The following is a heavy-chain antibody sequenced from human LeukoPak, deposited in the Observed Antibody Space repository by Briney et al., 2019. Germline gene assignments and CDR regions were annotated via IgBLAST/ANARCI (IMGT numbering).Heavy chain of an antibody. J-gene: IGHJ4*02. CDR3: AKDSGSYYIEYYFDY. Sequence: GGSLRLSCAASGFTFSSYGMHWVRQAPGKGLEWVAVISYDGSNKYYADSVKGRFTISRDNSKNTLYLQMNSLRAEDTAVYYCAKDSGSYYIEYYFDYWGQGTLVAVSS. V-gene: IGHV3-30*18. CDR1: GFTFSSYG. D-gene: IGHD1-26*01. CDR2: ISYDGSNK.